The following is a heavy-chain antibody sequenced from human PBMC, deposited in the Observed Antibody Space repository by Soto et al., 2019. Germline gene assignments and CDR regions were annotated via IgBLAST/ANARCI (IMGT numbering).Heavy chain of an antibody. CDR3: ASPRIAAAGNYYYYGMDV. J-gene: IGHJ6*02. CDR1: GYTFTSYA. V-gene: IGHV1-3*01. D-gene: IGHD6-13*01. CDR2: INAGNGNT. Sequence: ASVKVSCKASGYTFTSYAMHWVRQAPGQRLEWMGWINAGNGNTKYSQKFQGRVTITRDTSASTAYMELSSLRSEDTAVYYCASPRIAAAGNYYYYGMDVWGQGTTVTVSS.